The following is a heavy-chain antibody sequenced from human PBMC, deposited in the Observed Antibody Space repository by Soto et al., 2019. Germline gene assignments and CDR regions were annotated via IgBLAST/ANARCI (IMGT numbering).Heavy chain of an antibody. CDR2: IRSKAYGGTT. D-gene: IGHD2-2*01. CDR3: TRDPYSDRYCGITSCQGYFDY. J-gene: IGHJ4*02. V-gene: IGHV3-49*03. CDR1: GFTFGDYA. Sequence: GGSLRLSCTASGFTFGDYAMSWFRQAPGKGLEWVGFIRSKAYGGTTDYAASVKGRFTISRDDSKSIAYLQMNSLKTEDTAVYYCTRDPYSDRYCGITSCQGYFDYWGQGTLVTVSS.